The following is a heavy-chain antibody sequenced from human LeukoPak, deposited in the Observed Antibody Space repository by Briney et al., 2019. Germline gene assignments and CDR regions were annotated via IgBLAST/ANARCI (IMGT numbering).Heavy chain of an antibody. Sequence: ETLSLTCTVSGVSISSYYWSWVRQAPGKGLEWVSVIYSGGSTYYADSVKGRFIISRDNSKNTLYLQMNSLRAEDTAVYYCAIYSGSRFDYWGQGTLVTVSS. V-gene: IGHV3-53*01. D-gene: IGHD1-26*01. CDR3: AIYSGSRFDY. J-gene: IGHJ4*02. CDR1: GVSISSYY. CDR2: IYSGGST.